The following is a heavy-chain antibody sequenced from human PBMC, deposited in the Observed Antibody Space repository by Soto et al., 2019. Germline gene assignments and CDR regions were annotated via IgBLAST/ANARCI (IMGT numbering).Heavy chain of an antibody. Sequence: GGSLRLSCAASGCTVSSNYMSWVRQAPGKGLEWVSVIYSGGSTYYADSVKGRFTISRDNSKNTLYLQMNSLRAEDTAVYYCGREFGDFWSGGYDAFDIWGQGTMVTVSS. CDR1: GCTVSSNY. D-gene: IGHD3-3*01. CDR2: IYSGGST. J-gene: IGHJ3*02. CDR3: GREFGDFWSGGYDAFDI. V-gene: IGHV3-66*01.